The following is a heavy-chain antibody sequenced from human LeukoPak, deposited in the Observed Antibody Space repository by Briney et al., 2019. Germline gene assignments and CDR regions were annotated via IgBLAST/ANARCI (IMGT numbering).Heavy chain of an antibody. J-gene: IGHJ6*02. D-gene: IGHD2-2*01. CDR1: GGSISSYY. V-gene: IGHV4-59*01. CDR2: IYYSGST. Sequence: KPSETLSPTCTVSGGSISSYYWSWIRQPPGKGLEWIGYIYYSGSTNYNPSLKSRVTISVDTSKNQFSLKLSSVTAADTAVYYCARVPTSPGPTLRYYYGMDVWGQGTTVTVSS. CDR3: ARVPTSPGPTLRYYYGMDV.